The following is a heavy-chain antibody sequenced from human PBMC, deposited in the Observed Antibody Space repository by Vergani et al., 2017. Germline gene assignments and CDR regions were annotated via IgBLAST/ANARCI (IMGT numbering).Heavy chain of an antibody. D-gene: IGHD4-17*01. Sequence: VQLVESGGGLVKPGRSLRLSCTASGFTFGDYAMSWFRQAPGKGLEWVGFIRSKAYGGTTEYAASVKGRFTISRDDSKSIAYLQMNSLKTEDTAVYYCTSENDYGDYVRAFDIWGQGTMVTVSS. CDR1: GFTFGDYA. CDR3: TSENDYGDYVRAFDI. V-gene: IGHV3-49*05. CDR2: IRSKAYGGTT. J-gene: IGHJ3*02.